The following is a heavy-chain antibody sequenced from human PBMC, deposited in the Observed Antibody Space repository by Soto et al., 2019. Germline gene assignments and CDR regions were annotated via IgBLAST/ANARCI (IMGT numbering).Heavy chain of an antibody. Sequence: GGSLRLSCAASGFTFTNYAMNWVRQAPGKGLEWVSAISGSGANTNYRDSVKGRLTISRDNSKNMVYLQMNSLRAEDTALYYCAKALYCSGGSCYSDGGWYFDLWGRGTLVTVSS. V-gene: IGHV3-23*01. CDR1: GFTFTNYA. D-gene: IGHD2-15*01. CDR2: ISGSGANT. CDR3: AKALYCSGGSCYSDGGWYFDL. J-gene: IGHJ2*01.